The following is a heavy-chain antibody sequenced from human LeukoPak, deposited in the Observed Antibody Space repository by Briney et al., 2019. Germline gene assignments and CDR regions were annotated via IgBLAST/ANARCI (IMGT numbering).Heavy chain of an antibody. V-gene: IGHV3-49*04. CDR2: IRSKAYGGTT. J-gene: IGHJ3*02. D-gene: IGHD3-3*01. Sequence: PGRSLRLSCTASGFTFGDYATSWVRQAPGKGLEWVDFIRSKAYGGTTEYAASVKGRFTISRDDSKSIAYLQMNSLKTEDTAVYYCTRDRRITIFGVVDRAFDIWGQGTMVTVSS. CDR1: GFTFGDYA. CDR3: TRDRRITIFGVVDRAFDI.